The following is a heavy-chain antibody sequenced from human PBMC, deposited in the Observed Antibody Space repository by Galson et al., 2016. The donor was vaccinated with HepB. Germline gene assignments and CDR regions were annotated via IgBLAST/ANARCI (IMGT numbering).Heavy chain of an antibody. CDR2: INHSGNT. J-gene: IGHJ1*01. CDR1: GQSLSGYY. D-gene: IGHD5-18*01. CDR3: AKSPRGFSPPWY. Sequence: ATLSLTCAVHGQSLSGYYCSWLRQSPGKGLEYIGEINHSGNTKYNPSLKSRVTMSVDTSKNQFSLNLTSVTAVDTAIYFCAKSPRGFSPPWYWGQGALVTVAS. V-gene: IGHV4-34*01.